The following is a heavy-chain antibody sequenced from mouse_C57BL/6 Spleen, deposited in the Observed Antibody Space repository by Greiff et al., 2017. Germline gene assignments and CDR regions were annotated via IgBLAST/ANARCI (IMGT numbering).Heavy chain of an antibody. CDR3: ARSAGSSSWFAY. D-gene: IGHD1-1*01. J-gene: IGHJ3*01. Sequence: EVKLVESVAELVRPGASVKLSCTASGFNIKNTYMHWVKQRPEQGLEWIGRIDPANGNTKYAPKFQGKATITADTSSNTAYLQLSSLTSEDTAIYYCARSAGSSSWFAYWGQGTLVTVSA. CDR1: GFNIKNTY. V-gene: IGHV14-3*01. CDR2: IDPANGNT.